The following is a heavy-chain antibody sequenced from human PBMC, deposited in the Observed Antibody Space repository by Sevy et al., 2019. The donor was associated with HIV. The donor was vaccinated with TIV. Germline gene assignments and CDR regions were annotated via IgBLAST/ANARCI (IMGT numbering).Heavy chain of an antibody. Sequence: ASVKVSCKASGYTFTSYGISWVRQAPGQGLEWMGWISAYNGNTNYAQKLQGRVTMTTDTSTSTAYMELRSLRSDDTAVYYCARDKPINRYRTNGVCSYYYYYGMDVWGQGTTVTVSS. CDR3: ARDKPINRYRTNGVCSYYYYYGMDV. CDR1: GYTFTSYG. V-gene: IGHV1-18*01. D-gene: IGHD2-8*01. J-gene: IGHJ6*02. CDR2: ISAYNGNT.